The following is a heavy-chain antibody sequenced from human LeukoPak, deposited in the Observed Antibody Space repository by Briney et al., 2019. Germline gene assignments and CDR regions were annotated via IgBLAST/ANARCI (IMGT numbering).Heavy chain of an antibody. V-gene: IGHV4-39*01. D-gene: IGHD6-19*01. CDR1: GGSISSSSHY. Sequence: PSETLSLTCSVSGGSISSSSHYWGWIRQPPGKGLEWIGSVCCKGDTYSSPSLKSRFTASADTSNNHFSLRLSSVTAADTAVYYCARHKAGADHVEYWGQGILVTVSS. CDR2: VCCKGDT. CDR3: ARHKAGADHVEY. J-gene: IGHJ4*02.